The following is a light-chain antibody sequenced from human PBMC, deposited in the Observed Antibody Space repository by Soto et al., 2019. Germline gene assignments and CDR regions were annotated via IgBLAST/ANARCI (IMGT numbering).Light chain of an antibody. V-gene: IGLV2-14*01. CDR2: DVS. CDR3: SSYTSGFYV. Sequence: QSVLTQPASVSESPGQSITISCTGTSSDVGGYNYVSWYQQHPGKAPKLMIYDVSDRPSGVSNRFSGSKSGNTASLTISGLQAEDEADYYCSSYTSGFYVFGTGTKVTVL. CDR1: SSDVGGYNY. J-gene: IGLJ1*01.